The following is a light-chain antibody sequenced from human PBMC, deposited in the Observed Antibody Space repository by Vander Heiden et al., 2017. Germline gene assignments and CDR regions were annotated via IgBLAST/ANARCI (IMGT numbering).Light chain of an antibody. CDR1: DSNIGLNT. V-gene: IGLV1-44*01. CDR3: SAWDKWPHV. Sequence: QSVLTQPPSASGTPGQRVTISCPGSDSNIGLNTVNSYPQHPGTAPHLIIYNKTQRPSGVPDGFSGSKSVNSASLAISGLQSEDEADYYCSAWDKWPHVFGTGTKVTV. CDR2: NKT. J-gene: IGLJ1*01.